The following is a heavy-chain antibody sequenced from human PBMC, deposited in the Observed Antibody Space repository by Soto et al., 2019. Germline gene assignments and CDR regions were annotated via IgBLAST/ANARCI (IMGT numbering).Heavy chain of an antibody. Sequence: GGSLRLSCAASGFTFSGYSMNWVRQAPGKGLGWVSFISTRSSSIYYADSVKGRFTISRDDAKNSLFLQMNSLRDEDTAVYYCARDLYSRYFDPRGLDVWGQGTSVTVSS. CDR3: ARDLYSRYFDPRGLDV. CDR2: ISTRSSSI. D-gene: IGHD3-9*01. J-gene: IGHJ6*02. CDR1: GFTFSGYS. V-gene: IGHV3-48*02.